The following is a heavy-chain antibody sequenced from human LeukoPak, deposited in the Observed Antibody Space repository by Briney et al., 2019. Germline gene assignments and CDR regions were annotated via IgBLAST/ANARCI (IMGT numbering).Heavy chain of an antibody. Sequence: SDTLSLTCAVYGGSFSGYYWIWIPQPPGKGLEWIGEINHSGSTNYNPSLKSRVTISVDPSKNQCSPTLRHVTAADPSLYFCSGEAYHSNWYGESWFDPWGQGTLVTVSS. V-gene: IGHV4-34*01. CDR1: GGSFSGYY. CDR3: SGEAYHSNWYGESWFDP. D-gene: IGHD6-13*01. CDR2: INHSGST. J-gene: IGHJ5*02.